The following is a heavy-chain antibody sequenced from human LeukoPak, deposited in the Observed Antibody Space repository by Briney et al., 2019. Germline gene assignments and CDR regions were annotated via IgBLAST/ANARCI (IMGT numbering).Heavy chain of an antibody. CDR2: IYHSGST. Sequence: SQTLSLTCTVSGGSISSGSYYWSWIRQPPGKGLEWIGYIYHSGSTYYNPSLKSRVTISVDRSKNQFSLKLSSVTAADTAVYYCARDHGSVPFTIFGGDAFDIWGQGTMVTVSS. V-gene: IGHV4-30-2*01. CDR3: ARDHGSVPFTIFGGDAFDI. J-gene: IGHJ3*02. CDR1: GGSISSGSYY. D-gene: IGHD3-3*01.